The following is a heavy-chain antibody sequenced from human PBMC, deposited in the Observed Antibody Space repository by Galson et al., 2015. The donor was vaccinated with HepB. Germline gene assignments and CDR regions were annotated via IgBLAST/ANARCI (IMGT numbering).Heavy chain of an antibody. Sequence: SLRLSCAASGSTFSSHAMSWVRQAPGKGLEWVSAISGSGGGTYYADSVKGRFTISRDNSKNTLYLQMNSLRAEDTAVYYSAKDVGSIWNYYGVDVWGQGTTVTVSS. D-gene: IGHD2-2*01. V-gene: IGHV3-23*01. CDR2: ISGSGGGT. CDR1: GSTFSSHA. J-gene: IGHJ6*02. CDR3: AKDVGSIWNYYGVDV.